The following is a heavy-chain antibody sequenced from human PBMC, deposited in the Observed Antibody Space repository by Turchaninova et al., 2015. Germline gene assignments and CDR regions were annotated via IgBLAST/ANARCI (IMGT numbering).Heavy chain of an antibody. V-gene: IGHV4-30-4*01. CDR1: GGSLSSGDYY. Sequence: QVQLQESGPGLVKPSQTLSLTCPVSGGSLSSGDYYWSWIRQPHGKGLEWIGSIYYSWSTSSHPYSNDQLHITRNTPNTKSPPPKKPFSLKLSSVTAADTAVYYCGGEWLRITRGGMDVWGQGTTVTVSS. D-gene: IGHD5-12*01. J-gene: IGHJ6*02. CDR2: IYYSWST. CDR3: GGEWLRITRGGMDV.